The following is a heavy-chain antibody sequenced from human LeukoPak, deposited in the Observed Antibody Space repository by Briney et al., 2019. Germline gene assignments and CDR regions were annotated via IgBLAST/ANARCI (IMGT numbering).Heavy chain of an antibody. V-gene: IGHV3-53*01. J-gene: IGHJ5*02. Sequence: GGPLRLSCSASGFPVRSNYMNWVPQSRGKGVEWVSVIYSCGSTYYADSVKGRFTISRDSSKDTVYLKMNSLRAEDTAVYYCTRQGVNYYDSGGPFDPWGQGTLVTVSS. D-gene: IGHD3-22*01. CDR2: IYSCGST. CDR3: TRQGVNYYDSGGPFDP. CDR1: GFPVRSNY.